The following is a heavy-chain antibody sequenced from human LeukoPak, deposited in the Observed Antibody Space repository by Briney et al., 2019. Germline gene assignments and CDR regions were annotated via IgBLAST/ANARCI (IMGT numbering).Heavy chain of an antibody. CDR2: VRFDGTNT. V-gene: IGHV3-30*02. Sequence: PGGSLRLSCAASGFTFNTYDMHWVRQTPGKGLEWVAFVRFDGTNTYYADSVKGRFTLSRDNSKNTLYLQMNSLRAEDTAVYYRTGDSDYWGQGTLVTVSS. J-gene: IGHJ4*02. CDR1: GFTFNTYD. D-gene: IGHD1-1*01. CDR3: TGDSDY.